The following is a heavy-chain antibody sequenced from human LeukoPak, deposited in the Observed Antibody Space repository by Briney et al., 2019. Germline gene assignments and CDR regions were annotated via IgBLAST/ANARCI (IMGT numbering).Heavy chain of an antibody. Sequence: GASVKVSCKASGGTFISYAISWVRQAPGQGLEWMGGIIPIFGTANYAQKFQGRVTITTDESTSTAYMELSSLRSEDTAVYYCARGSDDFWSGYSPSYWGQGTLVTVSS. CDR1: GGTFISYA. CDR2: IIPIFGTA. V-gene: IGHV1-69*05. CDR3: ARGSDDFWSGYSPSY. J-gene: IGHJ4*02. D-gene: IGHD3-3*01.